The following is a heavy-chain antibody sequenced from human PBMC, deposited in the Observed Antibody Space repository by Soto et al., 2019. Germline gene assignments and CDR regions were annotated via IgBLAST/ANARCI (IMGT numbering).Heavy chain of an antibody. D-gene: IGHD3-10*01. CDR3: TRDIGGKGAY. CDR1: GFTFSSYW. J-gene: IGHJ4*02. Sequence: GSLRLSCAASGFTFSSYWMHWVRQVPGKGLLWVSRIDEYGNTINYADSVKGRFTISRDNARNTLYLEMNSLRAEDTALYYCTRDIGGKGAYWGPGTLVTVSS. V-gene: IGHV3-74*01. CDR2: IDEYGNTI.